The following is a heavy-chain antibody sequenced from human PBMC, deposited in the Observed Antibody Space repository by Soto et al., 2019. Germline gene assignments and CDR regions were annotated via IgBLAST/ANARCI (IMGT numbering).Heavy chain of an antibody. CDR2: IEYNAKNR. J-gene: IGHJ6*02. CDR1: GFTFNSYG. CDR3: SREGDDYCSGTRCFHYYGLDV. V-gene: IGHV3-33*05. D-gene: IGHD2-15*01. Sequence: QVQLVESGGGVVQPGTSLRLSCTASGFTFNSYGIHWVRQAPGKGLEWLALIEYNAKNRFYADSVKGRFSISRDNSKNTVYLQVNGLGAEDTAVYYCSREGDDYCSGTRCFHYYGLDVWGQGTKVIVSS.